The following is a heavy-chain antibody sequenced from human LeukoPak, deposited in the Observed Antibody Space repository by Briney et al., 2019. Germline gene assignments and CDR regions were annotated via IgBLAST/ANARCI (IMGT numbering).Heavy chain of an antibody. CDR2: IAGSSGYI. J-gene: IGHJ4*02. CDR3: ARDRGAYCGGDCYLGFDY. D-gene: IGHD2-21*02. V-gene: IGHV3-21*01. Sequence: GGSLRLSCAASGFTFSSYTMNWVRQAPGKGLEWVSSIAGSSGYISYADSVKGRFTISRDNAKKSLYLQMTSLTAEDTAVYYCARDRGAYCGGDCYLGFDYWGQGTLVTVSS. CDR1: GFTFSSYT.